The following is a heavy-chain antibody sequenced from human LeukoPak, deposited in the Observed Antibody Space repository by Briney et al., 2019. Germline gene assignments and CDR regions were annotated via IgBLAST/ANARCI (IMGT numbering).Heavy chain of an antibody. CDR1: GYSISTGYY. CDR2: IYHSGNA. Sequence: SETLSLTCAVSGYSISTGYYWGWIRQPPRKGLEWIGNIYHSGNAYYNPSLKSRVTISVDTSKNQFSLKLSSVTAADTAVYYCARTPRLTIFGVVIYYFDYWGQGTLVTVSS. J-gene: IGHJ4*02. D-gene: IGHD3-3*01. CDR3: ARTPRLTIFGVVIYYFDY. V-gene: IGHV4-38-2*01.